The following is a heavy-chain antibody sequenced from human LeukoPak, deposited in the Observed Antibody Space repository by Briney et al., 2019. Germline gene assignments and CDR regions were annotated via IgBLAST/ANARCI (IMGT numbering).Heavy chain of an antibody. CDR1: GFTFSSYS. D-gene: IGHD2-15*01. V-gene: IGHV3-48*04. CDR3: ASLYCSGGSCYPI. CDR2: ISSSSSTI. J-gene: IGHJ3*02. Sequence: GGSLRLSCAASGFTFSSYSMNWVRQAPGKGLEWVSYISSSSSTIYYADSVKGRFTISRDNAKNSLYLQMNSLGAEDTAVYYCASLYCSGGSCYPIWGQGTMVTVSS.